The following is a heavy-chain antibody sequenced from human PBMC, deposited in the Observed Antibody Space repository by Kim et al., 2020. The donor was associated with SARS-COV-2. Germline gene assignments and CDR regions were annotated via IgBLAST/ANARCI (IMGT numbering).Heavy chain of an antibody. CDR3: AKGDSSSWYYGYFQH. CDR1: GFTFDDYA. Sequence: GGSLRLSCAASGFTFDDYAMHWVRQAPGKGLEWVSGISWNSGSIGYADSVKGRFTISRDNAKNSLYLQMNSLRAEDTALYYCAKGDSSSWYYGYFQHWGQGTLVTVSS. D-gene: IGHD6-13*01. V-gene: IGHV3-9*01. J-gene: IGHJ1*01. CDR2: ISWNSGSI.